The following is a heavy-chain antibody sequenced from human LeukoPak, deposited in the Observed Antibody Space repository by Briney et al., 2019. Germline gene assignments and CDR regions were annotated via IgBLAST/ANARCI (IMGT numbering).Heavy chain of an antibody. J-gene: IGHJ1*01. Sequence: SVKVSCKASGGTFSSYAISWVRQAPGQGLEWMGGIIPIFGTANYAQNLQGRVTMTTDTSTTTAYMELRSLKSDDTAVYYCARGHSTSWPEYFQHWGQGTLVTVSS. CDR2: IIPIFGTA. V-gene: IGHV1-69*05. CDR3: ARGHSTSWPEYFQH. D-gene: IGHD6-13*01. CDR1: GGTFSSYA.